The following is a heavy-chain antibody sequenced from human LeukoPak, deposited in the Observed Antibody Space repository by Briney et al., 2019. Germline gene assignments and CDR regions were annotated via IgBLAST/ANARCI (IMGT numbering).Heavy chain of an antibody. Sequence: GGSLRLSCAASRFTFSSYSMNWVRQAPGKGLEWLSYISSTSGTIYYADSVKGRFTISRDNAKNSLYLQMNSLRAEDTAVYYCARDRPYSGSYYVDYWGQGTLVTVSS. CDR1: RFTFSSYS. CDR2: ISSTSGTI. D-gene: IGHD1-26*01. CDR3: ARDRPYSGSYYVDY. V-gene: IGHV3-48*01. J-gene: IGHJ4*02.